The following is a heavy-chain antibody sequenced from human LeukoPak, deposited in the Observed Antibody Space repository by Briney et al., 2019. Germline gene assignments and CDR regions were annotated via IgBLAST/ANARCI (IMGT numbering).Heavy chain of an antibody. J-gene: IGHJ3*02. CDR3: ARPLLFPHAFDI. D-gene: IGHD2-21*01. Sequence: ASVKVSCKASGYTFTSYGISWVRQAPGQGLEWMGWISAYNGNTNYAQKLQGRVTMTTDTSTSTAYMELRSLSSDDTAVYYCARPLLFPHAFDIWGQGTMVTVSS. CDR1: GYTFTSYG. V-gene: IGHV1-18*01. CDR2: ISAYNGNT.